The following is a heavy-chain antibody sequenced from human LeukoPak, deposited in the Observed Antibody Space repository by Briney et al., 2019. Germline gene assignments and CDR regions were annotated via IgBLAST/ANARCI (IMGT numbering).Heavy chain of an antibody. CDR3: AKDKAFWSGYRYFDY. D-gene: IGHD3-3*01. Sequence: GGSLRLSCAASGFTFSSYGMHWVRQAPGKGLEWVAFIRYDGSNKYYADSVKGRFTISRDNSKNTLYLQMNSLRAEDTAVYYCAKDKAFWSGYRYFDYWGQGTLVTVSS. CDR1: GFTFSSYG. V-gene: IGHV3-30*02. J-gene: IGHJ4*02. CDR2: IRYDGSNK.